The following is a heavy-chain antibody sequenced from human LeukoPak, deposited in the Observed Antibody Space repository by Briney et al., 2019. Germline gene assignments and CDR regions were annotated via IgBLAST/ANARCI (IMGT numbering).Heavy chain of an antibody. CDR3: AKSTEDSGWSPFDY. CDR2: ISYDGSNK. J-gene: IGHJ4*02. D-gene: IGHD6-19*01. V-gene: IGHV3-30*18. Sequence: GGSLRLSCAASGFTFSSYGMHWVRQAPGKGLEWVAVISYDGSNKYYVDSVKGRFTISRDNSKNTLYLQMNSLRAEDTAVYYCAKSTEDSGWSPFDYWGQGTLVTVSS. CDR1: GFTFSSYG.